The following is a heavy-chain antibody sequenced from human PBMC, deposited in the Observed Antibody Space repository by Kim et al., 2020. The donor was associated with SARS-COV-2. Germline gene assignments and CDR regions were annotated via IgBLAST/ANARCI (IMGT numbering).Heavy chain of an antibody. CDR2: ISGSGGST. V-gene: IGHV3-23*01. Sequence: GGSLRLSCAASGFTFSSYAMSWVRQAPGKGLEWVSAISGSGGSTYYADSVKGRFTISRDNSKNTLYLQMNSLRAEDTAVYYCGKRGSYDYRAWEYPFDYWGQGALVTVSA. CDR1: GFTFSSYA. D-gene: IGHD1-26*01. CDR3: GKRGSYDYRAWEYPFDY. J-gene: IGHJ4*02.